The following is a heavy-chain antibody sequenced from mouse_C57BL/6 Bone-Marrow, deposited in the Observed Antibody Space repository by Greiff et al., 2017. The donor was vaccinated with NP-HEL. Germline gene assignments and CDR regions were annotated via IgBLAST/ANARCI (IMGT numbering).Heavy chain of an antibody. D-gene: IGHD1-1*01. V-gene: IGHV1-81*01. CDR3: ARDNYGSSFN. CDR2: IYPRSGNT. J-gene: IGHJ3*01. Sequence: LVESGAELARPGASVKLSCKASGYTFTSYGISWVKQRTGQGLEWIGEIYPRSGNTYYNEKFKGKATLTADKSSSTAYMELRSLTSEDSAVYFCARDNYGSSFNWGQGTLVTVSA. CDR1: GYTFTSYG.